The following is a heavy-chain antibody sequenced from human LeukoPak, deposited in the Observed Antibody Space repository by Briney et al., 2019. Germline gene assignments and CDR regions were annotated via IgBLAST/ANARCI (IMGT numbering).Heavy chain of an antibody. Sequence: GESLKIPCKGSGYRFTSYWIGRVRQMPGKGLEWMGIIYPGDSDTRYSPSFQGQVTISADKSISTAYLQWSSLKASDTATYYCARHLKSGYTGYESDYWGQGTLGIVSS. J-gene: IGHJ4*02. CDR2: IYPGDSDT. V-gene: IGHV5-51*01. CDR1: GYRFTSYW. CDR3: ARHLKSGYTGYESDY. D-gene: IGHD5-12*01.